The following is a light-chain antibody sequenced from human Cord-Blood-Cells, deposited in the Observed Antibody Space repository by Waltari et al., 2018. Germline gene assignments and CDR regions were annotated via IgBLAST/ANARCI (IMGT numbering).Light chain of an antibody. CDR1: SSNIGNNY. CDR3: GTWDSSLSAGGV. V-gene: IGLV1-51*02. CDR2: EKN. Sequence: QSVLTQPPSVSAAPGQKVTISCSGSSSNIGNNYVSWYQQLPGTAPKLLIYEKNNRPSGIPDRFSGSKSGTSATLGITGLQTGDEADYYCGTWDSSLSAGGVFGGGTKLTVL. J-gene: IGLJ3*02.